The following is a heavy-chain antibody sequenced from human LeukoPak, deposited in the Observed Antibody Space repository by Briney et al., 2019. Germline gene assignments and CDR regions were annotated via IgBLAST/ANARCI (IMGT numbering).Heavy chain of an antibody. Sequence: SETLSLTCAVSGGSISSSNWWSWVRQPPGKGLEWIGEIYHSGSTNYNPSLKSRVTISVDKSKNQFSLKLSSVTAADTAVYYCARDGGWVSAAINGINWFDPWGQGTLVTVSS. D-gene: IGHD2-2*01. CDR1: GGSISSSNW. V-gene: IGHV4-4*02. J-gene: IGHJ5*02. CDR3: ARDGGWVSAAINGINWFDP. CDR2: IYHSGST.